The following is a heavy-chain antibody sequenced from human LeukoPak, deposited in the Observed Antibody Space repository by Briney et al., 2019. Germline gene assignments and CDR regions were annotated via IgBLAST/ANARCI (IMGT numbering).Heavy chain of an antibody. CDR3: ARRGYCTNGVCSWFDP. Sequence: PSETLSLTCTVSGGSISSSSYYWGWIRQPPGKGLEWIGSIYYSGSTHYNPSLKSRVTISVDTSKNQSSLKLSSVTAADTAVYYCARRGYCTNGVCSWFDPWGQGTLVTVSS. CDR2: IYYSGST. D-gene: IGHD2-8*01. CDR1: GGSISSSSYY. V-gene: IGHV4-39*01. J-gene: IGHJ5*02.